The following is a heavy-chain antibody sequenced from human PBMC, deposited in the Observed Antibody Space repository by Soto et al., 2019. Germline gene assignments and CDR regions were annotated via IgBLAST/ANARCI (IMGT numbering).Heavy chain of an antibody. V-gene: IGHV3-43D*04. Sequence: GGSLRLSCAASGFTFDDYAMHWVRQAPGKGLEWVSLISWDGGSTYYADSVKGRFTISRDNSKNSPYLQMNSLRAEDTALYYCALLDTAVATRDYYYGMDVWGQGTTVTVSS. CDR3: ALLDTAVATRDYYYGMDV. CDR1: GFTFDDYA. D-gene: IGHD5-18*01. CDR2: ISWDGGST. J-gene: IGHJ6*02.